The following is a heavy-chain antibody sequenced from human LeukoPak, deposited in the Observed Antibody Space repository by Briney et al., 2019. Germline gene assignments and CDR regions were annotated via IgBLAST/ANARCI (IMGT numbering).Heavy chain of an antibody. D-gene: IGHD1-26*01. CDR3: ARDRWELLEFDY. J-gene: IGHJ4*02. CDR1: GFTFSTYW. CDR2: INGDTSGT. Sequence: GGSLRLSCAASGFTFSTYWRHWVRQVPGKGLVWISRINGDTSGTSYAESVKGRFTISRDNAKSTVYLQMNSLRVDDTAVYYCARDRWELLEFDYWGQGVLVTVSS. V-gene: IGHV3-74*01.